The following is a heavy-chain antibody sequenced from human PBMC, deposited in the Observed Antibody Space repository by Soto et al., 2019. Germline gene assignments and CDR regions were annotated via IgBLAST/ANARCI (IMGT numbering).Heavy chain of an antibody. V-gene: IGHV3-33*03. CDR2: IWYDGSNK. D-gene: IGHD6-13*01. J-gene: IGHJ4*02. CDR3: AKGRQQLVVDY. Sequence: GSLRLSCAASGFTFSNYGMHWVRQAPGKGLEWVAVIWYDGSNKYYADSVKGRFTISRDNAKNSLYLQMNSLRAEDTALYYCAKGRQQLVVDYWGQGTLVTVSS. CDR1: GFTFSNYG.